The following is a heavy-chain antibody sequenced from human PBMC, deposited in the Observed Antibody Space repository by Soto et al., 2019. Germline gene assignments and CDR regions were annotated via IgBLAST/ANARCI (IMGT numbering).Heavy chain of an antibody. Sequence: QVQLVQSGAEVKKPGASVTVSCKASGYTFTGYDIHWVRQAPGQGLEWMGWISPTSGGSIHAQKFQGRVTMTRDTSIATAYMELSRLTSDDTAVYYCARGSGTDYWGQGSLVTVSS. CDR1: GYTFTGYD. CDR3: ARGSGTDY. V-gene: IGHV1-2*02. CDR2: ISPTSGGS. J-gene: IGHJ4*02. D-gene: IGHD6-19*01.